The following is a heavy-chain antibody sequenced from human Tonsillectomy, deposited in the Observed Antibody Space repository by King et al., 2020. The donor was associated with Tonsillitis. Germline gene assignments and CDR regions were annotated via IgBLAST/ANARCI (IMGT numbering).Heavy chain of an antibody. V-gene: IGHV4-59*08. J-gene: IGHJ4*02. Sequence: VQLQESGPGLLKPSETLSLTCTVSGGSISSDYWGWIRQPPGKGLEWIGNIYDSGSTNYNPSLKSRVTISVDTSKNQFSLKLSSVTAADAAVYYCARWQHQAYFDYWGQGTLVTVSS. CDR3: ARWQHQAYFDY. CDR1: GGSISSDY. CDR2: IYDSGST. D-gene: IGHD6-13*01.